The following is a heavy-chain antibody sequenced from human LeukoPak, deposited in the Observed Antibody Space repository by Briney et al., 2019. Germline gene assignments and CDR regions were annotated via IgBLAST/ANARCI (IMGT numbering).Heavy chain of an antibody. CDR3: ARDNYNDYDQFDY. D-gene: IGHD4-17*01. CDR2: IYHSGNT. V-gene: IGHV4-38-2*02. CDR1: GYSINNGYF. J-gene: IGHJ4*02. Sequence: SETLSLTCAVSGYSINNGYFWGWIRQPPGKGLGWIGNIYHSGNTYYNPSLKSRVTISVDTSKNQFSLKLSSVTAADTAVYYCARDNYNDYDQFDYWGQGTLVTVSS.